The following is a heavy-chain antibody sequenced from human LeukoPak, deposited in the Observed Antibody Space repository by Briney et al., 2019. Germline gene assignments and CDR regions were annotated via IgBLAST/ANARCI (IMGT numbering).Heavy chain of an antibody. CDR3: VKTSSGYYYFDY. V-gene: IGHV3-23*01. Sequence: GGSLRLSCPASGFTFSSHAMSWVRQAPGTGLEWVSSITGSGVSTNNADSVKGRFTISRDNSENTLYLQMNSLRVEDTAVYYCVKTSSGYYYFDYWGQGTLVTVSS. D-gene: IGHD3-22*01. J-gene: IGHJ4*02. CDR1: GFTFSSHA. CDR2: ITGSGVST.